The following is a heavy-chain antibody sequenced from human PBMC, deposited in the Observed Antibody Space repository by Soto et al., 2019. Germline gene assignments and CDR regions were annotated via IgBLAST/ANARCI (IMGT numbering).Heavy chain of an antibody. CDR3: SRDPFATGQNDK. CDR1: GYSISSSNW. J-gene: IGHJ4*02. Sequence: PSETLSLTCAVSGYSISSSNWWVWIRQPPGKGLEWIGYIYYSGTTYYNPSLKSRVTMSVDTSKNQFSLKLTSVTAEDTAVYYCSRDPFATGQNDKWGQGTLVTVSS. V-gene: IGHV4-28*03. CDR2: IYYSGTT. D-gene: IGHD3-9*01.